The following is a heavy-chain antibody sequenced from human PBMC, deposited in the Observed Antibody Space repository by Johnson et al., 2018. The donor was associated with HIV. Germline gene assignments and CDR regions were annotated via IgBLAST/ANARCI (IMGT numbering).Heavy chain of an antibody. CDR3: ARRTVTALFDI. CDR2: ISSSGDII. J-gene: IGHJ3*02. V-gene: IGHV3-11*04. D-gene: IGHD4-17*01. CDR1: GFTFSDYY. Sequence: QVQLVESGRGVVQPGTSLRLSCAASGFTFSDYYMTWIRQAPGKGLEWLSFISSSGDIIRYADSVKGRFTISRDNAKNSLNLQMNSLRDEDTAVYYCARRTVTALFDIWG.